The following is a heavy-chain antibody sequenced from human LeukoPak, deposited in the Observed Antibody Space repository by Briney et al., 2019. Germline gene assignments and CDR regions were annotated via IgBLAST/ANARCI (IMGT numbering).Heavy chain of an antibody. CDR1: GFTFSSYA. J-gene: IGHJ6*03. CDR3: AKSLYDCSSTSCYSLKRSDYYYYYYMDV. CDR2: ISGSGGST. D-gene: IGHD2-2*01. V-gene: IGHV3-23*01. Sequence: GGSLRLSCAASGFTFSSYAMSWVGQAPGKGLEWVSAISGSGGSTYYADSVKGRFTISRDNSKNTLYLQMNSLRAEDTAVYYCAKSLYDCSSTSCYSLKRSDYYYYYYMDVGGKGTTVTVSS.